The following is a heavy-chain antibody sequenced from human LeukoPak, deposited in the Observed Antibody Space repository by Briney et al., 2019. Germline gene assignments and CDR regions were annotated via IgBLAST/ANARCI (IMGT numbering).Heavy chain of an antibody. CDR1: GFTFSSYS. J-gene: IGHJ4*02. CDR3: ARELAIVGATGGGY. CDR2: ISSSSSYI. Sequence: PGGSLRLSCAASGFTFSSYSMNWVRQAPGKGLEWVSSISSSSSYIYYADSVKGRFTISRDNAKDSLYLQMNSLRAGDTAVYYCARELAIVGATGGGYWGQGTLVTVSS. V-gene: IGHV3-21*01. D-gene: IGHD1-26*01.